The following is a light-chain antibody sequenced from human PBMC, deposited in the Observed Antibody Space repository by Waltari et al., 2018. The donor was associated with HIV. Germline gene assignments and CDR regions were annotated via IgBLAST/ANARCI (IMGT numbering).Light chain of an antibody. CDR1: ASHIETYY. Sequence: QSVDTQPHSAYGTPGQRDTISCTVTASHIETYYVNWYHHFPGTAPKLLIYTNDNRPSGVPGRCSGSQSGTSASLAISGLQYDDEADYYCAVWDDSLGGAVFGGGTKLTVL. V-gene: IGLV1-47*01. CDR2: TND. J-gene: IGLJ2*01. CDR3: AVWDDSLGGAV.